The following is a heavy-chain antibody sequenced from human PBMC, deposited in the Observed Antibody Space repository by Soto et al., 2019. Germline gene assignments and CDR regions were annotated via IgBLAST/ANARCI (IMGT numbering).Heavy chain of an antibody. CDR2: ISGSGGST. J-gene: IGHJ6*03. V-gene: IGHV3-23*01. D-gene: IGHD3-3*01. CDR1: GFTFSSYA. Sequence: EVQLLESGGGLVQPGGSLRLSCAASGFTFSSYAMSWVRQAPGKGLEWVSAISGSGGSTYYAESVKGRFTISRDNSKNTLYLQMNSLRAEDTAVYYCAKMEGDFWSGYYMDYYYYYYMDVWGKGTTVTVSS. CDR3: AKMEGDFWSGYYMDYYYYYYMDV.